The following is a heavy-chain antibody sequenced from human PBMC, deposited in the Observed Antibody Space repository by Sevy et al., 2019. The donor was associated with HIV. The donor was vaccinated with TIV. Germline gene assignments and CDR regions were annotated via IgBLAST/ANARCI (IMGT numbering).Heavy chain of an antibody. CDR1: GFTFSDYY. V-gene: IGHV3-11*06. CDR3: ARQYSGYDLKNYYGMDV. J-gene: IGHJ6*02. CDR2: ISSSSSYT. D-gene: IGHD5-12*01. Sequence: GGSLRLSCAASGFTFSDYYMSWIRQAPGKGPEWVSYISSSSSYTNYADSVKGRFTISRDNAKNSLYLQMNSLRAEDTAVYYCARQYSGYDLKNYYGMDVWGQGTTVTVSS.